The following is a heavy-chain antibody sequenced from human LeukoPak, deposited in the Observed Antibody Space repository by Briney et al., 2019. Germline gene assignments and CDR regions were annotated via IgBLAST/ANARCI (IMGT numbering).Heavy chain of an antibody. CDR1: GFTFSSYA. V-gene: IGHV3-30-3*01. CDR2: ISYDGSNK. CDR3: ARSAYSSSPFDY. J-gene: IGHJ4*02. D-gene: IGHD6-6*01. Sequence: GGSLRLSCAASGFTFSSYAMHWVRQAPDKGLEWVAVISYDGSNKYYADSVKGRFTISRDNSKNTLYLQMNSLRAEDTAVYYCARSAYSSSPFDYWGQGTLVTVSS.